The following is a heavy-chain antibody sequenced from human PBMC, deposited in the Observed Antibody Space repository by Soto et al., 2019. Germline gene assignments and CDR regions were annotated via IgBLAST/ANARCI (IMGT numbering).Heavy chain of an antibody. J-gene: IGHJ5*02. CDR3: ARDGLGYCRSTSCYSYNWFDP. V-gene: IGHV3-33*01. CDR1: GFTFSSYG. Sequence: QVQLVESGGGVVQPGRSLRLSCAASGFTFSSYGMHWVRQAPGKGLEWVAVIWYDGSNKYYADSVKGRFTISRDNSKNTLYLQMNSLRAEDTAVYYCARDGLGYCRSTSCYSYNWFDPWGQGTLVTVSS. D-gene: IGHD2-2*01. CDR2: IWYDGSNK.